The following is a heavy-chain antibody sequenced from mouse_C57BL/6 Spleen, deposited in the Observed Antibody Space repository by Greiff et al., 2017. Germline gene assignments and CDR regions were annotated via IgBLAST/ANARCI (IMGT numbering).Heavy chain of an antibody. CDR1: GYTFTGYW. Sequence: QVQLQQSGAELMKPGASVKLSCKATGYTFTGYWIEWVKQRPGHGREWIGEILPGSGSTNSNEKFKGKATFTADTSSNTAYMQLSSLTTEDSAIYYCARNGLTGKGAYWGQGTLVTVSA. D-gene: IGHD4-1*01. J-gene: IGHJ3*01. CDR2: ILPGSGST. V-gene: IGHV1-9*01. CDR3: ARNGLTGKGAY.